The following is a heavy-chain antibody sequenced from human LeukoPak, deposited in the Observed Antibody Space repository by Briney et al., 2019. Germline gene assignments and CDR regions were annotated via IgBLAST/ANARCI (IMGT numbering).Heavy chain of an antibody. J-gene: IGHJ4*02. CDR1: GFSFSTYW. CDR2: IKQDGSEK. D-gene: IGHD4-23*01. V-gene: IGHV3-7*01. Sequence: PGGSLRLSCAASGFSFSTYWMTWVRQAPGKGLEWVANIKQDGSEKNYVDSVKGRFTISRDNAENSLYLQMNSLRAEDTAVYYCARDPVDDGNSGKDYWGQGTLVTVSS. CDR3: ARDPVDDGNSGKDY.